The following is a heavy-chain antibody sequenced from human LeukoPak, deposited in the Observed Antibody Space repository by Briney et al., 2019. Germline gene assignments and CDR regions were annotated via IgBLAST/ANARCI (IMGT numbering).Heavy chain of an antibody. CDR1: GFTFSSYG. V-gene: IGHV3-30*18. J-gene: IGHJ6*02. CDR3: AKAPVGATYYYYGMDV. CDR2: ISYDGSNK. D-gene: IGHD1-26*01. Sequence: GRSLRLSCAASGFTFSSYGMHWVRQAPGKGLEWVAVISYDGSNKYYADSVKGRFTISRDNSKNTLYLQMISLRAEDTAVYYCAKAPVGATYYYYGMDVWGQGTTVTVSS.